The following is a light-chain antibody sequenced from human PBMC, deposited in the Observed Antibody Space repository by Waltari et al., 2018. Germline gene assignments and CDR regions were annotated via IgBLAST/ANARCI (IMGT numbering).Light chain of an antibody. V-gene: IGKV1-9*01. J-gene: IGKJ2*01. CDR3: QQLDSYRYT. Sequence: IQLTQSPSFLSASVGDRVTITCRASQTISIYLAWYQQKPGKAPKLLIYAASTLQRGVPSRFSGSGSGTEFSLTISSLQLEDSATYYCQQLDSYRYTVGQGTKLEIK. CDR1: QTISIY. CDR2: AAS.